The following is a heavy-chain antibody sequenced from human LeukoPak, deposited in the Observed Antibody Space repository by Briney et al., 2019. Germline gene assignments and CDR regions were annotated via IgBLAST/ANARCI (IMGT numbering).Heavy chain of an antibody. D-gene: IGHD2-2*02. CDR2: INHSGST. V-gene: IGHV4-34*01. CDR1: GGSFSGYY. Sequence: SETLSLTCAVYGGSFSGYYWSWISQPPGKGLEWIGEINHSGSTSYNPSLRSRVTISVDTSKNQFSLKLSSVTAADTAVYYCARGRFFEDIVVVPAAVHAYVYWGQGTLVTVSS. CDR3: ARGRFFEDIVVVPAAVHAYVY. J-gene: IGHJ4*02.